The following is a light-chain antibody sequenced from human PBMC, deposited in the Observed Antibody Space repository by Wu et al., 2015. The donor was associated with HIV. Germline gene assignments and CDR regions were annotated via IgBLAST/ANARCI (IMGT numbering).Light chain of an antibody. CDR2: GAS. CDR1: QNVGSN. J-gene: IGKJ3*01. CDR3: HQYTNWPPRDT. V-gene: IGKV3-15*01. Sequence: EIVMTQSPATLSVSPGESVTLSCRASQNVGSNLAWYQQKPGQAPRLLISGASTRATGVPARFSGSGSGTDFTLTISSLQSEDFAPYYCHQYTNWPPRDTFGPGTKVDIK.